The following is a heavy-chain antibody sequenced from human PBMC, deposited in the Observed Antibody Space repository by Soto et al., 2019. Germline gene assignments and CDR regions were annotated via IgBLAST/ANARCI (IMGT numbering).Heavy chain of an antibody. Sequence: ASVKVSCKASGCTFTSYGISWVRQAPGQGLEWMGWISAYNGNTNYAQKLQGRVTMTTDTSTSTAYMELRSLRSDDTAVYYCARDRNYDILTGYYRDYFDYWGQGTLVTVSS. V-gene: IGHV1-18*01. J-gene: IGHJ4*02. D-gene: IGHD3-9*01. CDR3: ARDRNYDILTGYYRDYFDY. CDR2: ISAYNGNT. CDR1: GCTFTSYG.